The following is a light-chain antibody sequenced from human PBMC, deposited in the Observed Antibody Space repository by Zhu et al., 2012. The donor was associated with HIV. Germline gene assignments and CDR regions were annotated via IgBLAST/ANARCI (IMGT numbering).Light chain of an antibody. J-gene: IGKJ4*01. V-gene: IGKV1-9*01. CDR3: QQYNSYLLT. CDR2: VAS. Sequence: DIQLTQSPSFLSASVGDRVTITCRASQDISSSLAWYQQEPGKAPRLLIYVASTLQGGVPSRFSGSGSGTEFTLTISSLQPDDFAIYYCQQYNSYLLTFGGGTKVEIK. CDR1: QDISSS.